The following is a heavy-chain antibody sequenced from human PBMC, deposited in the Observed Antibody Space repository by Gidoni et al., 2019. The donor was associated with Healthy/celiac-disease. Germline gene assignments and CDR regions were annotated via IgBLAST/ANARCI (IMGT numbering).Heavy chain of an antibody. Sequence: KGLEWVSAISGSGGSTYYADSVKGRFTISRDNSKNTLYLQMNSLRAEDTAVYYCAKVRGAAAAGTSGYSYYYGMDVWGQGTTVTVSS. V-gene: IGHV3-23*01. CDR3: AKVRGAAAAGTSGYSYYYGMDV. D-gene: IGHD6-13*01. J-gene: IGHJ6*02. CDR2: ISGSGGST.